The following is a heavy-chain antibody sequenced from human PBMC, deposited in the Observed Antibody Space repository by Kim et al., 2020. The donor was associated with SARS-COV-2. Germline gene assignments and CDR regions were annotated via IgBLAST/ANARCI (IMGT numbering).Heavy chain of an antibody. CDR1: GFTFSSYG. CDR2: ISYDGSNK. J-gene: IGHJ6*02. D-gene: IGHD3-10*01. CDR3: AKDPNWAVRGVIIPSYYSGMDV. V-gene: IGHV3-30*18. Sequence: GGSLRLSCAASGFTFSSYGMHWVRQAPGKGLEWVAVISYDGSNKYYADSVKGRFTISRDNSKNTLYLQMNSLRAEDTAVYYCAKDPNWAVRGVIIPSYYSGMDVWGQGTTVTVSS.